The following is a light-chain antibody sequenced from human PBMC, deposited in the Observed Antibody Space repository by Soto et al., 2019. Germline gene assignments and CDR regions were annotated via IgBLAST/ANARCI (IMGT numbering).Light chain of an antibody. CDR2: SAS. CDR1: QSVSSSY. Sequence: EIVLTQSPGTLSLSPGERATLSCRASQSVSSSYLAWYQQKPGQAPRLLIYSASSRATGIPDRFGGSGSGTDFTLTISRLEPEDFAVYYCQQYGRSLFTFGPGTKVDIK. CDR3: QQYGRSLFT. V-gene: IGKV3-20*01. J-gene: IGKJ3*01.